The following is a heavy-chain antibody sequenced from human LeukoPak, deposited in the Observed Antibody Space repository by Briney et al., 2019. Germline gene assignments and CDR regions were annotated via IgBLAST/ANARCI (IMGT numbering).Heavy chain of an antibody. V-gene: IGHV1-3*01. Sequence: ASVKVSCKASGYTFTSYAMHWVRQAPGQRLEWMGWINAGNGNKKYSQKFQGRVTITRDTSASTAYMELSSLRSEDTAVYYCARSDGSGWYGGFDYWGQGTLVTVSS. D-gene: IGHD6-19*01. J-gene: IGHJ4*02. CDR3: ARSDGSGWYGGFDY. CDR2: INAGNGNK. CDR1: GYTFTSYA.